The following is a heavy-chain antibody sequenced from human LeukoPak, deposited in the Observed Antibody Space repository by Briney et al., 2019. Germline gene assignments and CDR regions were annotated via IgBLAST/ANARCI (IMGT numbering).Heavy chain of an antibody. Sequence: GGSLRLSCAASGFTFSDYYMSWIRQAPGKGLEWVSYISSSGSTIYYADSVKSRFTISRDNAKNSLYLQMNSLRAEDTAVYYCARDAYYDSSGYYGHWGQGTLVTVSS. CDR1: GFTFSDYY. CDR3: ARDAYYDSSGYYGH. V-gene: IGHV3-11*04. D-gene: IGHD3-22*01. J-gene: IGHJ4*02. CDR2: ISSSGSTI.